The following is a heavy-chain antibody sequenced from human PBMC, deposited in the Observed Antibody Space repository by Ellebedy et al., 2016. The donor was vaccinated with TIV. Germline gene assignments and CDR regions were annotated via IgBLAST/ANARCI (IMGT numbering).Heavy chain of an antibody. V-gene: IGHV4-39*01. CDR1: GGSISSSSYY. J-gene: IGHJ4*02. Sequence: SETLSLXXTVSGGSISSSSYYWGWIRQPPGKGLEWIGSIYYSGSTCYNPSLKSRVTISVDTSKNQFSLKLSSVTAADTAVYYCARRLGIAVAGTDYFDYWGQGTLVTVSS. CDR2: IYYSGST. CDR3: ARRLGIAVAGTDYFDY. D-gene: IGHD6-19*01.